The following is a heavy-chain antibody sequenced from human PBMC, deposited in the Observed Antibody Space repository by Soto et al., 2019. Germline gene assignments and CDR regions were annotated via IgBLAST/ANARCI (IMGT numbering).Heavy chain of an antibody. Sequence: SETLSLTCPVSGDCICRYYWNWFRQPPGKGLEWIGYIYYSGSTNYNPSLKSRVTISVDTSKNQFSLKLSSVTAADTAVYYCASAGGGFLEWLPLDYWGQGTLVTVSS. CDR3: ASAGGGFLEWLPLDY. D-gene: IGHD3-3*01. J-gene: IGHJ4*02. CDR2: IYYSGST. V-gene: IGHV4-59*01. CDR1: GDCICRYY.